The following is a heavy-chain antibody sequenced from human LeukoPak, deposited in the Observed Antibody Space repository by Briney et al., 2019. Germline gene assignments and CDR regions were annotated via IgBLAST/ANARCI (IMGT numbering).Heavy chain of an antibody. CDR2: IYNSGTT. CDR3: ARIRPSRLYMDV. Sequence: PSETLSLTCAVYGGSFSGYYWSSIRQPPEKGLDWIGNIYNSGTTYYNPSLKSRVTISVDTSKNQFSLKLSSVTAADTAVYYCARIRPSRLYMDVWGKGTTVTVSS. D-gene: IGHD6-6*01. J-gene: IGHJ6*03. V-gene: IGHV4-34*01. CDR1: GGSFSGYY.